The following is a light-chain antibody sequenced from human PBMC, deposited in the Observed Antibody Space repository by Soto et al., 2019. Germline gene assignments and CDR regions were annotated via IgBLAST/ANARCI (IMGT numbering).Light chain of an antibody. V-gene: IGLV2-23*02. CDR3: CSYAGSSTVL. Sequence: QSVLTQPASVSGSPGQSITISCTGTSSDVGGYNHVSWYQQHPGKAPKLMIYEVTMRPSGVSNRFSGSKSGNTASLTISGIQAEDEADYYCCSYAGSSTVLFGGGTKLTVL. CDR2: EVT. J-gene: IGLJ2*01. CDR1: SSDVGGYNH.